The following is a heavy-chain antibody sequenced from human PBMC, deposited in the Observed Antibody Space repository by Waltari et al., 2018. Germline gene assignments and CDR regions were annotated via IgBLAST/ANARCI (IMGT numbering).Heavy chain of an antibody. J-gene: IGHJ6*03. CDR2: INHSGST. CDR1: GGSFSGYY. CDR3: ARARGIIAARQVYYYYMDV. D-gene: IGHD6-6*01. Sequence: QVQLQQWGAGLLKPSETLSLTCAVYGGSFSGYYWSWIRQPPGTGLEWIGEINHSGSTNYNPSLKSRVTISVDTSKNQFSLKLSSVTAADTAVYYCARARGIIAARQVYYYYMDVWGKGTTVTVSS. V-gene: IGHV4-34*01.